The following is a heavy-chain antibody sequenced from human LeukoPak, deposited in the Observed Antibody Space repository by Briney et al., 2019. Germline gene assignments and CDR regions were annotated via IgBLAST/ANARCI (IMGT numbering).Heavy chain of an antibody. CDR1: GFTFSSYG. Sequence: GGSLRLSCAASGFTFSSYGMHWVRQAPGKGLEWVAVISYDGSNKYYADSVKGRFTISRDNSKNTLYLQMNSLKTEDTAVYYCTTTYGDYGPGDYWGQGTLVTVSS. CDR3: TTTYGDYGPGDY. V-gene: IGHV3-30*03. D-gene: IGHD4-17*01. CDR2: ISYDGSNK. J-gene: IGHJ4*02.